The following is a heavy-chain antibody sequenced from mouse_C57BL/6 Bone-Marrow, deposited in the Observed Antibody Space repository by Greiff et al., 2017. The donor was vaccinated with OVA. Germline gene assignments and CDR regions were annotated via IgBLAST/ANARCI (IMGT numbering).Heavy chain of an antibody. CDR2: IWSGGST. CDR1: GFSLTSYG. V-gene: IGHV2-2*01. CDR3: ARNEPLYYGSSVDY. Sequence: VQLQQSGPGLVQPSQSLSITCTVSGFSLTSYGVQWVRQSPGKGLEWLGVIWSGGSTDYNAAFLSRLSISKDNSKSQVFFKMNSLQADDTAIYYCARNEPLYYGSSVDYWGQGTTLTVSS. J-gene: IGHJ2*01. D-gene: IGHD1-1*01.